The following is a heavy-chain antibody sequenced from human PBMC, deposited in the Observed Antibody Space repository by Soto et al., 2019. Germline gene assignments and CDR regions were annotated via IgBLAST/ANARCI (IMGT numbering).Heavy chain of an antibody. V-gene: IGHV1-69*13. Sequence: ASVKVSCKASGGTFSSYAISWVRQAPGQGLEWMGGIIPIFGTANYAQKFQGRVTITADESTSTAYMELSSLRSEDTAVYYRARDSRASSGWYYFDYWGQGTLVTVSS. CDR3: ARDSRASSGWYYFDY. D-gene: IGHD6-19*01. J-gene: IGHJ4*02. CDR1: GGTFSSYA. CDR2: IIPIFGTA.